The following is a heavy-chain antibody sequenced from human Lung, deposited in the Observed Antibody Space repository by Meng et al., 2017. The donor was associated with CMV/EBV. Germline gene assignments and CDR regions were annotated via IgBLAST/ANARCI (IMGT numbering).Heavy chain of an antibody. D-gene: IGHD3-10*01. V-gene: IGHV4-4*02. CDR2: IPHRGSS. Sequence: QGRLGGSGPALGKPAENLSLTCAVPGDSITNHNWWAWVRQPPGKGLEWIGEIPHRGSSAYNPSLKSRVSMSIDKSKNQFSLKLTSVTAADTAVYHCLRRSGGSVWGQGTLVTVSS. CDR1: GDSITNHNW. J-gene: IGHJ1*01. CDR3: LRRSGGSV.